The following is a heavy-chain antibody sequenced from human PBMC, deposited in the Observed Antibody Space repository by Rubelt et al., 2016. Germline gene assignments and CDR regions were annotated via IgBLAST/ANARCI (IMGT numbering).Heavy chain of an antibody. V-gene: IGHV3-23*01. J-gene: IGHJ2*01. CDR1: GFPFSGSP. CDR2: IYGSAARYGDADKT. Sequence: GGSLRPSCAASGFPFSGSPMNWIRQAPGKGLEWVSVIYGSAARYGDADKTYYADSVKGRFTISRDTSRDTLYLQMESLRAEDTAVYYCARDSPNPYWYFDLWGRGTLVTVSA. CDR3: ARDSPNPYWYFDL.